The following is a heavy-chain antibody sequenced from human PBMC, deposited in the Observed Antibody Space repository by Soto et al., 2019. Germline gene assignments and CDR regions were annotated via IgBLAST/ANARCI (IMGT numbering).Heavy chain of an antibody. Sequence: GGSLRLSCAASGFTFSSYAMSWVRQAPGKGLEWVSAISGSGGSTYYADSVKGRFTISRDNSKNTLYLQMNSLRAEDTAVYYRAKAIHYDSSGYYLFDYWSQGTLVTVSS. D-gene: IGHD3-22*01. CDR2: ISGSGGST. CDR3: AKAIHYDSSGYYLFDY. V-gene: IGHV3-23*01. CDR1: GFTFSSYA. J-gene: IGHJ4*02.